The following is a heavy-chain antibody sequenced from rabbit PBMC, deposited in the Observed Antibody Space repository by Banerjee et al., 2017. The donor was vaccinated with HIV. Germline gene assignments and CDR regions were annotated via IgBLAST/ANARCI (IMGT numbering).Heavy chain of an antibody. Sequence: QSLEESGGDLVKPGASLTLTCTASGFTLSNYWMWWVRQAPGKGLEWIGCINTGSGGSTYYPNWAIGRFTISKASSTTVTLQMTSLTAADTATYFCARDYTAKRWYLDLWGQGTLVTVS. V-gene: IGHV1S40*01. CDR2: INTGSGGST. D-gene: IGHD7-1*01. CDR3: ARDYTAKRWYLDL. J-gene: IGHJ3*01. CDR1: GFTLSNYW.